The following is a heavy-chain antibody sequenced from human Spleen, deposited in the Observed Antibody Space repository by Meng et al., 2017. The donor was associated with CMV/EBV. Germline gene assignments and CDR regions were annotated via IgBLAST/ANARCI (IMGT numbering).Heavy chain of an antibody. CDR1: YG. CDR2: ISYDGSNK. J-gene: IGHJ4*02. V-gene: IGHV3-30*18. Sequence: YGMHWGRQAPGKGLEWVAVISYDGSNKYYADSVKGRFTISRDNSKNTLYLQMNSLRAEDTAMYYCAKDPSPLRMITFGVIMVLYFDYWGQGTLVTVSS. D-gene: IGHD3-16*01. CDR3: AKDPSPLRMITFGVIMVLYFDY.